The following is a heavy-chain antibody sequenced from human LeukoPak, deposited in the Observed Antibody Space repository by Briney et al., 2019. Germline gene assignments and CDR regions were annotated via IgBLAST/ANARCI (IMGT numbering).Heavy chain of an antibody. Sequence: PGGSLRLSCATSGFTFRNYGMHWVRQAPGKGLEWVAIIYYDGSTQYYADSVKRQLTISRDNSKNTLYLQLNSLRAEDTAMYYSARRGGQRQLDYWGQGTLVTVSS. D-gene: IGHD5-12*01. V-gene: IGHV3-33*01. CDR1: GFTFRNYG. CDR2: IYYDGSTQ. J-gene: IGHJ4*02. CDR3: ARRGGQRQLDY.